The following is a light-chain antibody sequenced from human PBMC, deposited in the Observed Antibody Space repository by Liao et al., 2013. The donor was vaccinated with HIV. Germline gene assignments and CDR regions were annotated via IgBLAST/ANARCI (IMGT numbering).Light chain of an antibody. J-gene: IGLJ2*01. Sequence: SYELTQPPSVSVSPGQTASITCSGDKLGDRYVCWYQQKPGQSPFLVIYQDTKRPSGIPERFSGSNSGSTATLTISGTQAMDEADYYCQAWDSSTAAVVFGGGTKLTVL. CDR1: KLGDRY. V-gene: IGLV3-1*01. CDR3: QAWDSSTAAVV. CDR2: QDT.